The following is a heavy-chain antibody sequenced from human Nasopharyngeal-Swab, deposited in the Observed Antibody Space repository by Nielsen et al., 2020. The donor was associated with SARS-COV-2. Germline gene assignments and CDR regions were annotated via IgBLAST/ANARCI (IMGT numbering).Heavy chain of an antibody. CDR1: GFTFSDYT. Sequence: GESLKISCVASGFTFSDYTMSWVRQSPGKGLEWVSLISPSGGATYFADSVKGRFTVSRDNSRNTLYLQMNSLRVEDTALYYCAGDGRDWVPVSWGQGSLVTVSS. D-gene: IGHD2-21*02. V-gene: IGHV3-23*01. CDR3: AGDGRDWVPVS. J-gene: IGHJ5*02. CDR2: ISPSGGAT.